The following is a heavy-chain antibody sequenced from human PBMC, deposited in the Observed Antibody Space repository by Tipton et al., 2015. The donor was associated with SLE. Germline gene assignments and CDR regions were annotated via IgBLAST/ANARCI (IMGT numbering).Heavy chain of an antibody. V-gene: IGHV3-9*01. CDR2: ISWDSVSI. CDR1: GFTFVDYA. J-gene: IGHJ4*02. CDR3: VRDIGSVTAALGY. D-gene: IGHD3-10*01. Sequence: SLRLSCTSSGFTFVDYAMHWARQAPGKGLEWVSGISWDSVSIGYADSVKGRFTISSDNAKNSLYLEMNSLRPEDTALYYCVRDIGSVTAALGYWGQGTQVTVSS.